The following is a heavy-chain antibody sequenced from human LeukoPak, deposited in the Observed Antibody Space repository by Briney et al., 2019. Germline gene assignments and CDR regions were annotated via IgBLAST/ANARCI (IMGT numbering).Heavy chain of an antibody. Sequence: AASVKVSCKASGYTFTSYYIHWVRQAPGQGLEWMGWINPNSGGTNYAQKFQGRVTMTRDTSISTAYMELSRLRSDDTAVYYCARVGVGWSVYFDYWGQGTLVTVSS. V-gene: IGHV1-2*02. D-gene: IGHD3-3*01. CDR2: INPNSGGT. CDR1: GYTFTSYY. CDR3: ARVGVGWSVYFDY. J-gene: IGHJ4*02.